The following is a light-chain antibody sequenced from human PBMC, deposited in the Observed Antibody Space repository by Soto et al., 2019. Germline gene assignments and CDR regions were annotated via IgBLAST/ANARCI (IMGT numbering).Light chain of an antibody. CDR1: QSVSSSY. CDR3: QQYVSSPLFT. CDR2: GAS. Sequence: EIVLTQSPGTLSLSPGERATLSCRASQSVSSSYLAWYQQKPGQAPRLLIYGASSRATGIPDRFSGSGSGTDFTLTISRLEPEDFAAYYCQQYVSSPLFTFGPGTKVDIK. J-gene: IGKJ3*01. V-gene: IGKV3-20*01.